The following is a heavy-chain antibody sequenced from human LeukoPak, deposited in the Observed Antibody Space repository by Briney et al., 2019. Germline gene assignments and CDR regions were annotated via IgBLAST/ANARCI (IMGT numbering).Heavy chain of an antibody. CDR3: ARVTADAFDI. CDR1: GGSISSTNYH. J-gene: IGHJ3*02. CDR2: INHSGST. V-gene: IGHV4-39*07. Sequence: PLETLSLTCTVSGGSISSTNYHWGWIRQPPGKGLEWIGEINHSGSTNYNPSLKSRVTISVDTSKNQFSLKLSSVTAADTAVYYCARVTADAFDIWGQGTMVTVSS.